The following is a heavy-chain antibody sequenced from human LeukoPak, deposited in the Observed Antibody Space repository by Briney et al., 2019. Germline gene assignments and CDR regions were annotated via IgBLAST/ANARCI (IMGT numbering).Heavy chain of an antibody. D-gene: IGHD1-1*01. CDR2: ISINGDAT. CDR3: VKDPSTIGTTWYFDY. Sequence: PGGSLRLSCSASGFTFSNYAMYWVRQAPGKGLEYVSAISINGDATSYADSVKGRFTISRDNSKNTLYLQMSSLSAEDTAVYYCVKDPSTIGTTWYFDYWGQGTLVTVSS. CDR1: GFTFSNYA. V-gene: IGHV3-64D*06. J-gene: IGHJ4*02.